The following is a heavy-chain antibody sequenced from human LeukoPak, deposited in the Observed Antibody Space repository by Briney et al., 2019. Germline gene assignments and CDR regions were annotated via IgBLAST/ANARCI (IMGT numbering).Heavy chain of an antibody. J-gene: IGHJ4*02. CDR1: GFTLSSSA. D-gene: IGHD1-26*01. CDR2: ISGSDGST. V-gene: IGHV3-23*01. Sequence: PGGSLRLSCAASGFTLSSSAMSWVRQAPGKGLEWVSAISGSDGSTDYADSVKGRFTISRDNSKNTLYLQMNSLRDEDTAVYYCAKAGIVGPQGHFDYWGQGTLVTVSS. CDR3: AKAGIVGPQGHFDY.